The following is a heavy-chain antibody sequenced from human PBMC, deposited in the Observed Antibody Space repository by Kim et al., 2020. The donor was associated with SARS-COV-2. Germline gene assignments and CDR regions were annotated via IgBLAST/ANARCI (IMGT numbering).Heavy chain of an antibody. CDR3: ARHRLGSSWYYFDY. CDR2: IYHSGST. V-gene: IGHV4-39*01. J-gene: IGHJ4*02. CDR1: GVSISSTNYY. Sequence: SETLSLTCTVSGVSISSTNYYWGWIRQSPGKGLEWLGTIYHSGSTNYNPSPKSRVTLSVDTSKNQFSLQLTSVTAADTAVYYSARHRLGSSWYYFDYWGQGTLVTVSS. D-gene: IGHD6-13*01.